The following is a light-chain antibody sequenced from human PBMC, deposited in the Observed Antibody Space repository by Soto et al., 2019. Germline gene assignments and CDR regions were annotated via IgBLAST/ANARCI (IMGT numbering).Light chain of an antibody. Sequence: DIRLSHSPATVSACDGDSVPXTCRASQSITTWLAWYQQRPGKAPKLLIYAASTLKSGVPSRFSGSGSGTDFTLTISSLQSEDFATYYCQQLNSYPITFGQGTRLEIK. CDR1: QSITTW. CDR2: AAS. V-gene: IGKV1-5*01. CDR3: QQLNSYPIT. J-gene: IGKJ5*01.